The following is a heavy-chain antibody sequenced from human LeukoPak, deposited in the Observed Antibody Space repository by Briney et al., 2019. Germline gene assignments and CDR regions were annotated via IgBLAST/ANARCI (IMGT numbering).Heavy chain of an antibody. D-gene: IGHD4-11*01. Sequence: GGSLRLSCAGSGFTFSNSWMGWVRQAPGKGLEWVANVQHIGGETYYVGSVKGRFTISRDNAKNSVYLQMNSLGADDTAVYYCATYSILNAREFRYWGQGTLVTVTS. CDR1: GFTFSNSW. V-gene: IGHV3-7*01. J-gene: IGHJ1*01. CDR3: ATYSILNAREFRY. CDR2: VQHIGGET.